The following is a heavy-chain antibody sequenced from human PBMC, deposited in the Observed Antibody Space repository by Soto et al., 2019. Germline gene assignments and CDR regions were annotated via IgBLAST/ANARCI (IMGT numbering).Heavy chain of an antibody. V-gene: IGHV3-23*01. CDR2: VRDTGATT. CDR1: DFSFSTFA. CDR3: AKGLAPSVRWIGP. J-gene: IGHJ5*02. Sequence: PGGSLRLSCAASDFSFSTFAMHWVRQAPGKGLEWVSSVRDTGATTYYADSVTGRLTISRDNYRNTLFLQMNCLRVEDTALYFWAKGLAPSVRWIGPWGQGNMVTVSS.